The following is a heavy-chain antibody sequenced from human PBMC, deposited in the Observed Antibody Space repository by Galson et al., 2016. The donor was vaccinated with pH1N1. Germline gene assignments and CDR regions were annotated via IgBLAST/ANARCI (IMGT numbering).Heavy chain of an antibody. V-gene: IGHV3-33*01. Sequence: SLRLSCAASGFTFSSDGMHWVRQAPDKGLEWVAVIWYDGSNKYYADSVKGRFTISRDNSKNTLYLQMNSLRAEDTAVYYCARADYGDYVGYFDLWGRGTLVTVSS. CDR3: ARADYGDYVGYFDL. J-gene: IGHJ2*01. D-gene: IGHD4-17*01. CDR2: IWYDGSNK. CDR1: GFTFSSDG.